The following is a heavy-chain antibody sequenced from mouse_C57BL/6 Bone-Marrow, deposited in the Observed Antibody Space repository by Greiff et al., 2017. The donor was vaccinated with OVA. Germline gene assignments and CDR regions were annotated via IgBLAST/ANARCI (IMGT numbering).Heavy chain of an antibody. CDR2: IYPGSGST. V-gene: IGHV1-55*01. Sequence: QVQLQQPGAELVKPGASVKMSCKASGYTFTSYWITWVKQRPGQGLEWIGDIYPGSGSTNYNEKFKSKATLTVDTSSSTAYMQRSSLTSEDSAVYYCATYYSNSEDYFDYWGQGTTLTVSS. D-gene: IGHD2-5*01. CDR1: GYTFTSYW. CDR3: ATYYSNSEDYFDY. J-gene: IGHJ2*01.